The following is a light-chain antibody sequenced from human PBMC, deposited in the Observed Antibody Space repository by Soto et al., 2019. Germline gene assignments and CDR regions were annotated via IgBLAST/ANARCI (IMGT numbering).Light chain of an antibody. J-gene: IGLJ2*01. V-gene: IGLV1-44*01. CDR3: AAWDDSLDDPII. CDR2: DDD. CDR1: SANIGEKT. Sequence: QSVLSQPPSASGTPGQRVTISCSGGSANIGEKTVSWYQQFPGTAPTLLMYDDDQRPSGVPDRFSGSKSGTSVSLAISGLRSDDEATYYCAAWDDSLDDPIIFGGGTKLTVL.